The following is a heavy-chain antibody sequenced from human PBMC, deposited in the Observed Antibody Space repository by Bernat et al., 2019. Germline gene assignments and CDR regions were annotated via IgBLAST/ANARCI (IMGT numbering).Heavy chain of an antibody. D-gene: IGHD2-2*01. Sequence: QVQLQESGPGLVKPSQTLSLTCTVSGGSISSGGYYWSWIRQHPGMGLVWIGYTYYSGGTYYNPSLKSRVTISVDTSKNQFSLKLSSVTAADTAVYYCARALLDIGVVPAANYWYFDLWGRGTLVTVSS. CDR2: TYYSGGT. J-gene: IGHJ2*01. CDR3: ARALLDIGVVPAANYWYFDL. CDR1: GGSISSGGYY. V-gene: IGHV4-31*03.